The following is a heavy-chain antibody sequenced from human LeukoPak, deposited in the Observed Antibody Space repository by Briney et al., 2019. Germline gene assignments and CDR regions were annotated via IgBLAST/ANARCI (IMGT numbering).Heavy chain of an antibody. CDR3: AKVPPGIAARLYYFDY. J-gene: IGHJ4*02. CDR2: ISGSGGST. Sequence: GGSLRLSCAASGFTFSSYGMHWVRQAPGKGLEWVSAISGSGGSTYYADSVKGRFTISRDNSKNTLYLQMNSLRAEDTAVYYCAKVPPGIAARLYYFDYWGQGTLVTVSS. CDR1: GFTFSSYG. V-gene: IGHV3-23*01. D-gene: IGHD6-6*01.